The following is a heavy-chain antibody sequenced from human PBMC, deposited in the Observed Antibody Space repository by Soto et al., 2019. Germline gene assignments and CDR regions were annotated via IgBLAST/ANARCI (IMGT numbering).Heavy chain of an antibody. J-gene: IGHJ4*02. D-gene: IGHD5-12*01. CDR2: ISYDGSNK. Sequence: PGGSLRLSCAASGFTFSSYGMHWVRQAPGKGLEWVAVISYDGSNKYYADSVKGRFTISRDNSKNTLYLQMNSLRAEDTAVYYCAAKGRAGYPSDYCGQGPLVTVSS. CDR3: AAKGRAGYPSDY. V-gene: IGHV3-30*03. CDR1: GFTFSSYG.